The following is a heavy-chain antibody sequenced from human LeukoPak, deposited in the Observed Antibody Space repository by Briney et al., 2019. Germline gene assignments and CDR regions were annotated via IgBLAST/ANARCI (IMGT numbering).Heavy chain of an antibody. Sequence: GGSLRLSCEGSGFXFSNSAITWVRQAPGRGLEWVSGVSGSGDRTNYADSVKSRFTVSRDNSKNTVYLEMNRLGVDDTAVYYCAKGLSSSTWADFDYWGQGILVTVSS. V-gene: IGHV3-23*01. J-gene: IGHJ4*02. CDR2: VSGSGDRT. CDR1: GFXFSNSA. D-gene: IGHD6-13*01. CDR3: AKGLSSSTWADFDY.